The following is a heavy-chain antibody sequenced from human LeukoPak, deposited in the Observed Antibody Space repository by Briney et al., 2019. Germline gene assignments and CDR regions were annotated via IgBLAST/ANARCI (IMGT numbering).Heavy chain of an antibody. CDR3: AKETYYDILTGLEY. J-gene: IGHJ4*02. CDR2: IKQDGSNK. V-gene: IGHV3-7*01. Sequence: PGGFLRLSCAASGFTLSNYWMSWVRQAPGKGLEWVANIKQDGSNKYYADSVKGRFTISRDNSKNTLYLQMNSLRAEDTAVYYCAKETYYDILTGLEYWGQGTLVTVSS. D-gene: IGHD3-9*01. CDR1: GFTLSNYW.